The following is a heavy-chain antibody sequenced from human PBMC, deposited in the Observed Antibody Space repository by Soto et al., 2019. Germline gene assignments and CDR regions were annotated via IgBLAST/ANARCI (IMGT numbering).Heavy chain of an antibody. Sequence: SETLSLTCAVYGGSFSGYYWSWIRQPPGKGLEWIGEINHSGSTNYNPSLKSRVTISVDTSKNQFSLKLSSVTAADTAVYYCARGRITGTSYYYYMDVWGKGTTVTVSS. V-gene: IGHV4-34*01. CDR2: INHSGST. D-gene: IGHD1-7*01. CDR1: GGSFSGYY. J-gene: IGHJ6*03. CDR3: ARGRITGTSYYYYMDV.